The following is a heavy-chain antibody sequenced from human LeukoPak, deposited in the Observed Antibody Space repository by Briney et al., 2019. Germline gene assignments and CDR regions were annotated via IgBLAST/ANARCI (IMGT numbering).Heavy chain of an antibody. J-gene: IGHJ3*02. CDR2: IYPGDSDT. CDR1: GFSFTSYW. V-gene: IGHV5-51*01. Sequence: GESLMISCKGSGFSFTSYWIGWVRQMPGKGLEWLGIIYPGDSDTRYSPSFQGQVTISADKSISTAYLQWSSLKASDTAMYYCARRITIFGDAFDIWGQGTMVTVSS. CDR3: ARRITIFGDAFDI. D-gene: IGHD3-3*01.